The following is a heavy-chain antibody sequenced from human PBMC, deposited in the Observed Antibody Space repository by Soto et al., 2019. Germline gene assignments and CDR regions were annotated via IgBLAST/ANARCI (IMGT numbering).Heavy chain of an antibody. J-gene: IGHJ4*02. CDR3: AKKVPGSNPLDS. Sequence: PGGSLRLSCAASGFTFSSYAMSWVRQAPGQGLEWVSGIRGSGGSTYYADSVRGRFTISRDNSKNTLYLQMNSLRVEDTAVYYCAKKVPGSNPLDSWGQGALVTVS. CDR2: IRGSGGST. V-gene: IGHV3-23*01. CDR1: GFTFSSYA. D-gene: IGHD1-1*01.